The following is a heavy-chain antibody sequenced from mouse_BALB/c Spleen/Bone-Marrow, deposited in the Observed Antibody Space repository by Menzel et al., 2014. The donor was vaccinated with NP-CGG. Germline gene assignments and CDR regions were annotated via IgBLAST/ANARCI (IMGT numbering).Heavy chain of an antibody. Sequence: EVQLVESGGGLVQPGGSLKLSCAASGFDFSRFWMSWVRQAPGKGLEWIGEINPDSSTINYTPSLKDKFIISRDNAKNTLYLQMSRVRSEDTALYYCARLNYYGNLFVWGAGTTVTVSS. J-gene: IGHJ1*01. CDR2: INPDSSTI. V-gene: IGHV4-1*02. CDR1: GFDFSRFW. D-gene: IGHD1-1*01. CDR3: ARLNYYGNLFV.